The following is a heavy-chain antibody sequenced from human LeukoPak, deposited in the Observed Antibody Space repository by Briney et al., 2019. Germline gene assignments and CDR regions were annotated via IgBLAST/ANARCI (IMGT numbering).Heavy chain of an antibody. CDR3: ARDGASTLIDAFDI. CDR2: INPNSGGT. Sequence: GASVKVSCKASGYTFTGYYMHWVRQAPGHGLEWMGWINPNSGGTNYAQKFQGRVTMTRDTSTSTAYMELTRLRSDDTAVYYCARDGASTLIDAFDIWGQGTMVTVSS. D-gene: IGHD1-26*01. V-gene: IGHV1-2*02. J-gene: IGHJ3*02. CDR1: GYTFTGYY.